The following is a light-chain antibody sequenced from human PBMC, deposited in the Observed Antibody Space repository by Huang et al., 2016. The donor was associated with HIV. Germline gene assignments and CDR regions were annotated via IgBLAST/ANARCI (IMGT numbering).Light chain of an antibody. CDR2: GAS. CDR3: QQYGGSPLWT. J-gene: IGKJ1*01. Sequence: EIVLTQSPGTLSLSPGESATLACRASQSVRSRYLAWYQQKPGQAPRLLIYGASSRATGIPDRFSGSRSGTDFTLIISRLEPEDFAVYYCQQYGGSPLWTFGQGTKVEIK. CDR1: QSVRSRY. V-gene: IGKV3-20*01.